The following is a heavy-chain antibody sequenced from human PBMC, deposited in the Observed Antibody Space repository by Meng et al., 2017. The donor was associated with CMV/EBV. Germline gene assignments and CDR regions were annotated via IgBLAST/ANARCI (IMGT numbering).Heavy chain of an antibody. CDR3: ARAEDLRLEYYYGMDV. CDR2: ISSSGSTI. J-gene: IGHJ6*02. D-gene: IGHD3-3*01. Sequence: GGSLRLSCAASGFTFSSYEMNWVRQAPGKGLEWVSYISSSGSTIYYADSVKGRFTISRDNAKNSLYLQMNSLRAEDTAVYYCARAEDLRLEYYYGMDVWGQGTTVTVSS. CDR1: GFTFSSYE. V-gene: IGHV3-48*03.